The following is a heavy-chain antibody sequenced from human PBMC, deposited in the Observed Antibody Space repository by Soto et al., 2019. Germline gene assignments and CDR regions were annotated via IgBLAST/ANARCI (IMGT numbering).Heavy chain of an antibody. CDR3: ATSQKGYNWNYFDH. V-gene: IGHV4-39*01. J-gene: IGHJ4*02. CDR1: GASISGSYYY. CDR2: VFYTCFT. D-gene: IGHD1-20*01. Sequence: SETLSLTCAVSGASISGSYYYWAWLRQSPGKGPEWVGSVFYTCFTSYNPSLESRVSVSVDTSKSQFSLKLSAVTAADTAVYYCATSQKGYNWNYFDHWGQGALVTVSS.